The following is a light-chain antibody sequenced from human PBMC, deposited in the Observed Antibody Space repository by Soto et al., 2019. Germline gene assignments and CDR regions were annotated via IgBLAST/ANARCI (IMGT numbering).Light chain of an antibody. CDR1: QNIRSR. Sequence: DIQMTQSPSSLSASLGESVTITCRASQNIRSRLAWFQQKPGKAPKLLIYDASSLESGVPQRFSGSGSGTEFTLTISSLQTDDFSTYYCQQYHSYWTFGQGTKVDIK. CDR3: QQYHSYWT. V-gene: IGKV1-5*01. CDR2: DAS. J-gene: IGKJ1*01.